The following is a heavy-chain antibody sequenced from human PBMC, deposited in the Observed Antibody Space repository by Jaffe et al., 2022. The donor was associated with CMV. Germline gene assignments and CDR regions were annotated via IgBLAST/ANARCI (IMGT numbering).Heavy chain of an antibody. CDR3: ARDGMDSSGRGEFDY. J-gene: IGHJ4*02. CDR1: GFTFSSYS. Sequence: EVQLVESGGGLVKPGGSLRLSCAASGFTFSSYSMNWVRQAPGKGLEWVSSISSSSSYIYYADSVKGRFTISRDNAKNSLYLQMNSLRAEDTAVYYCARDGMDSSGRGEFDYWGQGTLVTVSS. CDR2: ISSSSSYI. D-gene: IGHD6-19*01. V-gene: IGHV3-21*01.